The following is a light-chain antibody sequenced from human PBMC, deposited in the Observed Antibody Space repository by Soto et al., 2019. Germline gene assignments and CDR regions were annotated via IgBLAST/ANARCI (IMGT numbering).Light chain of an antibody. CDR1: SSDAGSYNL. J-gene: IGLJ1*01. CDR2: EVS. Sequence: QSALTQPASVSGSPGQSITISCTGTSSDAGSYNLVSWYQQHPGKAPKLMIYEVSKRPSGVSNRFSGSKSGNTASLTISGLQAEDEADYYCCSYAGSPYVFGTGTKLTVL. V-gene: IGLV2-23*02. CDR3: CSYAGSPYV.